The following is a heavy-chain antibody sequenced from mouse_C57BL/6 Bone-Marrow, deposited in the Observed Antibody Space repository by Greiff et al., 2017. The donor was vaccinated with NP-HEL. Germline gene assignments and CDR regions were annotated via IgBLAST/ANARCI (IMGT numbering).Heavy chain of an antibody. D-gene: IGHD1-1*01. Sequence: EVQLQESGGGLVKPGGSLKLSCAASGFTFSDYGMHWVRQAPEKGLEWVAYISSGSSTIYYADTVKGRFTISRDNAKNTLFLKMTSLRSEDTAMYYCAKYYGSSYAYYAMDYWGQGTSVTVSS. V-gene: IGHV5-17*01. CDR1: GFTFSDYG. CDR3: AKYYGSSYAYYAMDY. J-gene: IGHJ4*01. CDR2: ISSGSSTI.